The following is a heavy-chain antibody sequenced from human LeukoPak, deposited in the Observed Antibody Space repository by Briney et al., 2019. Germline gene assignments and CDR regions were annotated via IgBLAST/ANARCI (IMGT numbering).Heavy chain of an antibody. CDR3: AKDDYYDSSGYYWSEASDI. J-gene: IGHJ3*02. D-gene: IGHD3-22*01. Sequence: GGSLRLSCAASGFTLSSYGMHWVRQAPGKGLEWVAFIRYDGSNKYYADSVKGRFTISRDNSKNTLYLQMNSLRAEDTAVYYCAKDDYYDSSGYYWSEASDIWGQGTMVTVPS. CDR2: IRYDGSNK. CDR1: GFTLSSYG. V-gene: IGHV3-30*02.